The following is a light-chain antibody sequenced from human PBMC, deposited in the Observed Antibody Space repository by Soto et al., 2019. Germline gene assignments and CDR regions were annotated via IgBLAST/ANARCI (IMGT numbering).Light chain of an antibody. CDR3: QQYKTYSRT. J-gene: IGKJ2*01. V-gene: IGKV1-5*03. CDR2: KAS. Sequence: DIQMTQSPSTLPASVGDRVTITCRASQSISPWLAWYQQKPGKAPKILIYKASSLESGVPSRFSGSDSGTEFTLTISSLQPDDFATYYCQQYKTYSRTFGQGTKLXIK. CDR1: QSISPW.